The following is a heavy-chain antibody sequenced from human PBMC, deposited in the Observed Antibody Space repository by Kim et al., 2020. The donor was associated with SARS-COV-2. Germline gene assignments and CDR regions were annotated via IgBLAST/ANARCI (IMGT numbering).Heavy chain of an antibody. D-gene: IGHD6-13*01. J-gene: IGHJ4*02. CDR2: DSYT. Sequence: DSYTNYSPSFQGHVTISADKSISTAYLQWSSLKASDTAMYYCASAGTDDYWGQGTLVTVSS. CDR3: ASAGTDDY. V-gene: IGHV5-10-1*01.